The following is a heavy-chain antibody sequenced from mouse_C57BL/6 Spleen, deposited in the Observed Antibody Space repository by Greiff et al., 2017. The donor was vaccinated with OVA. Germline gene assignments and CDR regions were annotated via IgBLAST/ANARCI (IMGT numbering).Heavy chain of an antibody. CDR3: ARITTVVATRAMDY. V-gene: IGHV1-69*01. CDR1: GYTFTSYW. D-gene: IGHD1-1*01. CDR2: IDPSDSYT. Sequence: VQLQQPGAELVMPGASVKLSCKASGYTFTSYWMHWVKQRPGQGLEWIGEIDPSDSYTNYNQKIKGKSTLTVDKSASSAYMQLSSLTSEDSAVYYCARITTVVATRAMDYWGQGTSVTVSS. J-gene: IGHJ4*01.